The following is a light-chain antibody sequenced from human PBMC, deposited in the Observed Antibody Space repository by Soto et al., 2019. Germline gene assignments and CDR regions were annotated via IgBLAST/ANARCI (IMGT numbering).Light chain of an antibody. J-gene: IGKJ1*01. CDR2: WAS. V-gene: IGKV3-20*01. CDR3: QQYGSSPQT. CDR1: QSVSSSY. Sequence: EIGLTQSPGTLSLSPGERATLSCRASQSVSSSYLAWYQQKPGQGPRLLIYWASSSDTGIPDRFSGSGSGTDFTLTISRLEPEDFAVYYWQQYGSSPQTFGQGTKVEIK.